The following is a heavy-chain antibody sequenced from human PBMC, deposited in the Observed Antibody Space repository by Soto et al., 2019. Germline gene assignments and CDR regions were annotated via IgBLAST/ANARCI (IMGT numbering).Heavy chain of an antibody. CDR2: IYYSGST. CDR1: GGSISSYY. Sequence: SETLSLSCTVSGGSISSYYWSWIRQPPGKGLEWIGYIYYSGSTNYNPSLKSRVTISVDTSKNQFSLKLSSVTAADTAVYYCARGRWLQPWGQGTLVTVSS. J-gene: IGHJ5*02. CDR3: ARGRWLQP. V-gene: IGHV4-59*01. D-gene: IGHD5-12*01.